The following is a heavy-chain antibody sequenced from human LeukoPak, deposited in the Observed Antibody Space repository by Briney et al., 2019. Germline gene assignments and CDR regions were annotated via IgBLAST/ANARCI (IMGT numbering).Heavy chain of an antibody. CDR2: IYYSGST. CDR1: GGSISSSSYY. V-gene: IGHV4-39*01. CDR3: ARRQSVYYYDSSGYPVPLFDY. Sequence: PSETLSPTCTVSGGSISSSSYYWGWIRQPPGKGLEWIGSIYYSGSTYYNPSLKSRVTISVDTSRNQFPLKLSSVTAADTAVYYCARRQSVYYYDSSGYPVPLFDYWGQGTLVTVSS. J-gene: IGHJ4*02. D-gene: IGHD3-22*01.